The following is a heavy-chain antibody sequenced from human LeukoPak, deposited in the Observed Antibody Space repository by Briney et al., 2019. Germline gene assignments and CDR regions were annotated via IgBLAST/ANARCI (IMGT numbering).Heavy chain of an antibody. J-gene: IGHJ4*02. Sequence: SETLSLTCAVYGGSFSGYYWSWIRQPPGKGLECIGEINHSGSTNYNPSLKSRVTISVDTSKNQFSLKLSSVTAADTAVYYCARGPYCSSTSCKDYWGQGTLVTVSS. V-gene: IGHV4-34*01. CDR2: INHSGST. CDR1: GGSFSGYY. CDR3: ARGPYCSSTSCKDY. D-gene: IGHD2-2*01.